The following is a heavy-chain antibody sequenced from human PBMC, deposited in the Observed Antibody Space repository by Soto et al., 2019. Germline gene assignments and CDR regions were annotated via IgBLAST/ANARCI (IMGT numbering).Heavy chain of an antibody. CDR3: ARNRITGTTTPRGYYYYGMDV. Sequence: GASVKVSCKASGYTFTSYGISWVRQAPGQGLEWMGGIIPIFGTANYAQKFQGRVTITADESTSTAYMELSSLRSEDTAVYYCARNRITGTTTPRGYYYYGMDVWGQGTTVTVSS. V-gene: IGHV1-69*13. D-gene: IGHD1-7*01. J-gene: IGHJ6*02. CDR2: IIPIFGTA. CDR1: GYTFTSYG.